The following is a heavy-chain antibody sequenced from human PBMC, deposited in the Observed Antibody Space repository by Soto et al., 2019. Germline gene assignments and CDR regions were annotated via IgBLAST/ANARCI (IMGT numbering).Heavy chain of an antibody. V-gene: IGHV1-2*04. CDR3: ARAYSSSWYSDYYYMDV. CDR1: GYTFTGYY. J-gene: IGHJ6*03. D-gene: IGHD6-13*01. Sequence: ASVKVSCKASGYTFTGYYMHWVRQAPGQGLEWMGWINPNSGGTNYAQKFQGWVTMTRDTSISKAYMELSRLRSDDTAVYYCARAYSSSWYSDYYYMDVWGKGTTVTVSS. CDR2: INPNSGGT.